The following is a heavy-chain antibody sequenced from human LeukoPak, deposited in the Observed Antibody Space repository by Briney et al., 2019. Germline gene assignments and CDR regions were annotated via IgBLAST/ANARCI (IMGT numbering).Heavy chain of an antibody. V-gene: IGHV3-23*01. Sequence: GGSLRLSCAASGFTFSSYAMSWVRRAPGKGLEWVSAISGSGGSTYYADSVKGRFTISRDNSKNTLYLQMNSLRAEDTAVYYCAKWAVVVIAIRPFDPWGRGTLVTVSS. D-gene: IGHD2-21*01. CDR1: GFTFSSYA. J-gene: IGHJ5*02. CDR3: AKWAVVVIAIRPFDP. CDR2: ISGSGGST.